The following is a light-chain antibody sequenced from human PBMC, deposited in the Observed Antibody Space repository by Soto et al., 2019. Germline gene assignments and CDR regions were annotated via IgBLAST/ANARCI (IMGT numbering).Light chain of an antibody. CDR2: GAS. CDR3: QQHNNWPPIT. V-gene: IGKV3-15*01. J-gene: IGKJ3*01. Sequence: EIVMTQSPATLSVSPGERVTLSCRASQSVRSNLAWYQQKPGQAPRLLIYGASTRATGIPARFSGSGSGTEFTRTISSLQSEDFAVYYCQQHNNWPPITFGPGTKVDIK. CDR1: QSVRSN.